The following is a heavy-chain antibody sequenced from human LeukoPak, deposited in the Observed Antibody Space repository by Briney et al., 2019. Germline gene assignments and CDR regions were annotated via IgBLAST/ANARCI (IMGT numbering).Heavy chain of an antibody. CDR2: INPNSGGT. Sequence: ASVKVSCKASGGTFSSYAISWVRQAPGQGLEWMGWINPNSGGTNYAQKFQGRVTMTRDTSISTAYMELSRLRSDDTAVYYCAKDTVSSSSLGAFDIWGQGTMVTVSS. CDR3: AKDTVSSSSLGAFDI. CDR1: GGTFSSYA. J-gene: IGHJ3*02. V-gene: IGHV1-2*02. D-gene: IGHD6-6*01.